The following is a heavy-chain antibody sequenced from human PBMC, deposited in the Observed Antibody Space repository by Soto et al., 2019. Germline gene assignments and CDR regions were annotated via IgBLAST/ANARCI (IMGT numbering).Heavy chain of an antibody. Sequence: SETLSLTRIVSGGSITNSSYYWSWIRQPPGKGLEWIGSIFYSGTTYYNPSLKSRVTISVDASKNQFSLKLYSVTAADTALYYCARQPFITSHCYYEHWGQRTLVTVSS. CDR1: GGSITNSSYY. V-gene: IGHV4-39*01. CDR2: IFYSGTT. J-gene: IGHJ4*02. CDR3: ARQPFITSHCYYEH. D-gene: IGHD2-2*01.